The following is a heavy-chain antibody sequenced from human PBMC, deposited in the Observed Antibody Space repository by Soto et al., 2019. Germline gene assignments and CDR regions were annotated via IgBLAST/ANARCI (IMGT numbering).Heavy chain of an antibody. Sequence: PGGSLRLSCAASGFTFSSYGMHWVRQAPGKGLEWVAVISYDGSNKYYADSVKGRFTISRDNSKNTLYLQMNSLRAKDTAVYYCAGSLEWLLGLYYYYYGMDVWGQGTTVTVSS. D-gene: IGHD3-3*01. CDR2: ISYDGSNK. CDR1: GFTFSSYG. V-gene: IGHV3-30*03. J-gene: IGHJ6*02. CDR3: AGSLEWLLGLYYYYYGMDV.